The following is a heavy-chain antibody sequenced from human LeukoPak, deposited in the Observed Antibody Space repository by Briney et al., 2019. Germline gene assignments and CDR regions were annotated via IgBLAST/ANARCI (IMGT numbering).Heavy chain of an antibody. CDR3: ARSRTVNGGDFNY. J-gene: IGHJ4*02. D-gene: IGHD4-23*01. Sequence: GGCLRLSCAVSGFTLSSYSMNWVRQAPGKGREWVSSISSSSRYIYYADSVKGRFTISRDNAKNSLYLQTNSLRAEDTAVYYCARSRTVNGGDFNYWGQGTLVTVSS. CDR2: ISSSSRYI. CDR1: GFTLSSYS. V-gene: IGHV3-21*01.